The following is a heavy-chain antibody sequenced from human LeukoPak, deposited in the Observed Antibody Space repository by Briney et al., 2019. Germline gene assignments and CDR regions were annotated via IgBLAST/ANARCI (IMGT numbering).Heavy chain of an antibody. Sequence: SETLSLTCTVSGGSLSTYYWTWIRQPPGRGLEWIGFIYYSGYTSYNPSLESRVAISADTSKNQFSLKLTSVTAADTAVYYCARDSGSYPLYYYYMDVWGKGTTVTISS. V-gene: IGHV4-59*01. J-gene: IGHJ6*03. D-gene: IGHD1-26*01. CDR3: ARDSGSYPLYYYYMDV. CDR2: IYYSGYT. CDR1: GGSLSTYY.